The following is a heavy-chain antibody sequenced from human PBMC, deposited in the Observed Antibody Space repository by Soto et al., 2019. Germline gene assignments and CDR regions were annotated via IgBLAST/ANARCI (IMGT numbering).Heavy chain of an antibody. D-gene: IGHD5-18*01. CDR3: ARLRGTAMVAY. J-gene: IGHJ4*02. Sequence: PGGSLRLSCAASGFTFSSYSMNWVRQAPGKGLEWVSYISSSSSTIYYADSVKGRFTISRDNAKNSLYLRMNSLRDEDTAVYYCARLRGTAMVAYWGQGTLVTVSS. CDR2: ISSSSSTI. V-gene: IGHV3-48*02. CDR1: GFTFSSYS.